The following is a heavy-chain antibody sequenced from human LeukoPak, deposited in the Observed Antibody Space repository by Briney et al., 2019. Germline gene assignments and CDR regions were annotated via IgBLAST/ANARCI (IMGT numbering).Heavy chain of an antibody. CDR1: GDSISSYY. D-gene: IGHD5-18*01. V-gene: IGHV4-59*08. CDR2: IYYRGST. CDR3: ARYLTIGGNSYGFDY. Sequence: SETLSLTCTVSGDSISSYYWSWIRQPPGKGLEWIGYIYYRGSTNYNPSLKSRVTMSVDTSKNQFSLMLRSVTAADTAVYFCARYLTIGGNSYGFDYWGQGTLVTVSS. J-gene: IGHJ4*02.